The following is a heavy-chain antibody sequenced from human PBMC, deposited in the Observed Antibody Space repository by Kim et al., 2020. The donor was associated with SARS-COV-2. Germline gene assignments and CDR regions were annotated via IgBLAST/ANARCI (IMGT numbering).Heavy chain of an antibody. D-gene: IGHD2-15*01. J-gene: IGHJ4*02. V-gene: IGHV3-33*06. CDR1: RFTFSSYG. Sequence: VGSRRLSCAASRFTFSSYGLHWFRQAPGKGLELVAVIWYDGSNKYHADSVKGRFTISRDNSKNTLYLQMNNLRAEDTAVYYVAKERRKYCSGGSCHLEYWGQGTLVTVSS. CDR2: IWYDGSNK. CDR3: AKERRKYCSGGSCHLEY.